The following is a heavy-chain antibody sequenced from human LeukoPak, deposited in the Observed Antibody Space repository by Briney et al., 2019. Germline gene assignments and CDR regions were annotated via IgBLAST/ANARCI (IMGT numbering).Heavy chain of an antibody. CDR2: ISSSSSYI. CDR3: ARDSATVVTSFDY. D-gene: IGHD4-23*01. J-gene: IGHJ4*02. Sequence: PGGSLRLSCAASGFTFSSYWMSWVRQAPGKGLEWVSSISSSSSYIYYADSVKGRFTISRDNAKNSLYLQMNSLRAEDTAVYYCARDSATVVTSFDYWGQGTLVTVSS. V-gene: IGHV3-21*01. CDR1: GFTFSSYW.